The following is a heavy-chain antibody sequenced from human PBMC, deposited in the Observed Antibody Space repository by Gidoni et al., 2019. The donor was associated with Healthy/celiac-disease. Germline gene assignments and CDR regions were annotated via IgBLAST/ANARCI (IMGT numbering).Heavy chain of an antibody. CDR1: GFTFSSYG. J-gene: IGHJ4*02. CDR2: ISYDGSNK. D-gene: IGHD3-10*01. Sequence: QVQLVESGGGVVQPGRSLRLSCAASGFTFSSYGIPWVRQAPGKGLEWVAAISYDGSNKDYADSVRGRFTISRDNSKNTLYLQMNSLRDEDTAVYYCAKVGDLMGFDYWGQGTLVTVSS. V-gene: IGHV3-30*18. CDR3: AKVGDLMGFDY.